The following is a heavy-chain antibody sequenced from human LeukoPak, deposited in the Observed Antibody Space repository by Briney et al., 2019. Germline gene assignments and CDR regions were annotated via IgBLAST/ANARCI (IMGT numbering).Heavy chain of an antibody. D-gene: IGHD3-10*02. CDR2: MYYSGSA. CDR3: AAYHFRGATSHYFDY. CDR1: AGSISSYY. Sequence: SETLSLTCTVSAGSISSYYWSWLRQSQGKGLDWIGYMYYSGSANYNPSLKSRVTITVDTSKNQFSLKLSCVPAADTPVYYCAAYHFRGATSHYFDYWGQGALVTDSS. V-gene: IGHV4-59*03. J-gene: IGHJ4*02.